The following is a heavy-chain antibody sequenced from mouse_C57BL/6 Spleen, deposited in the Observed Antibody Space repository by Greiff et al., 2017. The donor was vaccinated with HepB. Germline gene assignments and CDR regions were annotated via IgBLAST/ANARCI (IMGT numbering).Heavy chain of an antibody. J-gene: IGHJ1*03. D-gene: IGHD2-2*01. V-gene: IGHV1-26*01. CDR2: INPNNGGT. CDR3: ARGGGYEGYFDV. Sequence: EVQLQQSGPELVKPGASVKISCKASGYTFTDYYMNWVKQSHGKSLEWIGDINPNNGGTSYNQKFKGKATLTVDKSSSTAYMELRSLTSEDSAVYYCARGGGYEGYFDVWGTGTTVTVSS. CDR1: GYTFTDYY.